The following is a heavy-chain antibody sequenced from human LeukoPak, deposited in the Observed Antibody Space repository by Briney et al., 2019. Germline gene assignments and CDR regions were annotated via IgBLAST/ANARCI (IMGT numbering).Heavy chain of an antibody. D-gene: IGHD3-22*01. CDR3: ASTPVAGYYDSSGYYFDY. CDR1: GGSISSYY. CDR2: IYTSGST. Sequence: SETLSLTCTVSGGSISSYYWSWIRQPAGKGLEWIGRIYTSGSTNYNPSLKSRVTMSVDTSKNQFSLKLRSVTAADTAVYYCASTPVAGYYDSSGYYFDYWGQGTLVTVSS. V-gene: IGHV4-4*07. J-gene: IGHJ4*02.